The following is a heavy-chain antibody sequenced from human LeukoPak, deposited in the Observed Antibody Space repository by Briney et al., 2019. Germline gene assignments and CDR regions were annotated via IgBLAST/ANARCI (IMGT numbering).Heavy chain of an antibody. J-gene: IGHJ3*02. CDR3: ARAYDVFDAFDI. V-gene: IGHV4-34*01. Sequence: PSETLSLTCAVYGGSFSGYYWSWIRQPPGKGLEWIGEINHSGSTNYNPSLKSRVTISVDTSKNQFSLKLSSVPAADTAVYYCARAYDVFDAFDIWGQGTMVTVSS. D-gene: IGHD5-12*01. CDR1: GGSFSGYY. CDR2: INHSGST.